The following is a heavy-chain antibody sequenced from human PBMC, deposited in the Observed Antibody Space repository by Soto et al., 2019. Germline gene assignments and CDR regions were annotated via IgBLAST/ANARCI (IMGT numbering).Heavy chain of an antibody. J-gene: IGHJ4*02. CDR3: AKGGSGKFAY. CDR2: IYYDGST. D-gene: IGHD1-26*01. V-gene: IGHV4-59*01. Sequence: PSETLSLTCTVSGGSISSYYWSWIRQPPGKGLEWIGYIYYDGSTNYNPSLKSRVTISVDTSKNQFSLKLTSVTAADTAVYYCAKGGSGKFAYWGQGALVTVSS. CDR1: GGSISSYY.